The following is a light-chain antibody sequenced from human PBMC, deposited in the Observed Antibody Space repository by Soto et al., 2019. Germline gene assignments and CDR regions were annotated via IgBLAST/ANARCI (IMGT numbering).Light chain of an antibody. CDR3: HQYGTSPWT. CDR1: QSVSSNY. Sequence: EIVLTQSTGTLSLSPGERATLSCRASQSVSSNYLAWYQQKPGQAPGLLIHGAYRRATGIPDRFSGSGSGTDFTLTISRLEPEDFAVYYCHQYGTSPWTFGQGTKVEIK. CDR2: GAY. J-gene: IGKJ1*01. V-gene: IGKV3-20*01.